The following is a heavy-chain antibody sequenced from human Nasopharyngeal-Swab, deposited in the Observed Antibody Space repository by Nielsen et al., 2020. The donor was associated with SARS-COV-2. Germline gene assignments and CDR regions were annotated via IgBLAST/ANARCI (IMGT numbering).Heavy chain of an antibody. J-gene: IGHJ4*02. CDR1: GFTFSSYG. V-gene: IGHV3-30*18. CDR2: ISYDGSNK. CDR3: AKEEIVAGYSDS. Sequence: GESLKISCAASGFTFSSYGMHWVRQAPGKGLEWVAGISYDGSNKYYEDSVKGRFTISRDNSKNTLYLQMNSRRTEDTAVYYCAKEEIVAGYSDSWGQGTLVTVSS. D-gene: IGHD3-16*02.